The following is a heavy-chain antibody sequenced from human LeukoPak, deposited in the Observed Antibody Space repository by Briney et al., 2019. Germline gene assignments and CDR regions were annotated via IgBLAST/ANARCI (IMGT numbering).Heavy chain of an antibody. J-gene: IGHJ6*03. D-gene: IGHD2-15*01. V-gene: IGHV1-2*07. CDR3: ARDWDQLVPSKGGPPRYFYFMDV. Sequence: GASVKVSCKASGYTFTDYYMQWVRQAPGQGPEWMGWIDPNRGGTNYAHRFQDRVTITRDTSISTVYMELNNLRSDDTAVYYCARDWDQLVPSKGGPPRYFYFMDVWGKGTSVIVSS. CDR2: IDPNRGGT. CDR1: GYTFTDYY.